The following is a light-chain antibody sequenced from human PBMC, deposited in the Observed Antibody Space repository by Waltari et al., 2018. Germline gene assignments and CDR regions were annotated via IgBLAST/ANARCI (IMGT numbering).Light chain of an antibody. Sequence: QSTLTQPPSASGSPGQSVTISCPGTSSDVGGYNFVAWYQQHPGKAPKRLIYEVIKRPSGVPDRFSGSKSGNTASLTVSGLQAEDEADYYCSSFAGSNNFVVFGGGTKLTVL. CDR1: SSDVGGYNF. CDR2: EVI. J-gene: IGLJ2*01. CDR3: SSFAGSNNFVV. V-gene: IGLV2-8*01.